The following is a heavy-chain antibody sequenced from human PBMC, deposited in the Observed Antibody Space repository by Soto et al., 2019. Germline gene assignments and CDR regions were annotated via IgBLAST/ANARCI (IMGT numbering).Heavy chain of an antibody. V-gene: IGHV1-46*01. CDR1: GDTFTSYY. CDR2: INPHGGST. J-gene: IGHJ5*02. CDR3: ARSSGGNCGIIIDGSNWFDP. Sequence: ASVKVSCKAPGDTFTSYYLNWVRQAPGQGLEWMGVINPHGGSTKYAQRFQGRITMTRNTSRSTVYMELSSLRSDDTAIYYCARSSGGNCGIIIDGSNWFDPWGQGXLVTVSS. D-gene: IGHD2-21*01.